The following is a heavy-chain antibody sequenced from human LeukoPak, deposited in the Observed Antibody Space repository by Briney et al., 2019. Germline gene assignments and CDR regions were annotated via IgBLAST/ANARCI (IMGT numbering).Heavy chain of an antibody. CDR2: TYYRSKWYN. J-gene: IGHJ6*02. V-gene: IGHV6-1*01. CDR3: GGQTGTTAWGMDV. CDR1: GYSVTSNSAA. D-gene: IGHD1-7*01. Sequence: SQTLSLTCAISGYSVTSNSAAWNWISQSPSRGLEWLGRTYYRSKWYNDYAVSVKSRITINPDTSKNQFSLQLNSVTPEDTAVYYCGGQTGTTAWGMDVWGQGTTVTVSS.